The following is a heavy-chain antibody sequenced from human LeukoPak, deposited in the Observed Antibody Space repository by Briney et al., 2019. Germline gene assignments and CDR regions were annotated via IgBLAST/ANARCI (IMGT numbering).Heavy chain of an antibody. CDR3: AKDYGALYYGSGSYYLQSYFDY. CDR1: GFTFDDYA. J-gene: IGHJ4*02. D-gene: IGHD3-10*01. CDR2: ISWNSGSI. Sequence: TGGSLRLSCAASGFTFDDYAMHWVRQAPGKGLEWVSGISWNSGSIGYADSVKGRFTISRDNAKNSLYLQMNSLRAEDTALYYCAKDYGALYYGSGSYYLQSYFDYWGQGTLVTVSS. V-gene: IGHV3-9*01.